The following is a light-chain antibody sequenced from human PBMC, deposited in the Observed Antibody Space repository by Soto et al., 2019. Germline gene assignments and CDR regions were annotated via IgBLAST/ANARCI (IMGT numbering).Light chain of an antibody. CDR2: GAS. CDR3: QQYGSSPYT. Sequence: EIVLTQSPGTLSLSPGEIAALSCGASQSVSSSYLAWYQQKPGQAPRPLIYGASSRATGIPDRFSGSGSGTDFTLTISRLEPEDFAVYYCQQYGSSPYTFGHGTKLEIK. J-gene: IGKJ2*01. V-gene: IGKV3-20*01. CDR1: QSVSSSY.